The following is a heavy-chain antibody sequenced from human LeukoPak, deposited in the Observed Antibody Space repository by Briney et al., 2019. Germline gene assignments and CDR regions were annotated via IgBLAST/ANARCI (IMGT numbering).Heavy chain of an antibody. CDR2: ISWNSGSI. Sequence: PGGSLRLSCAASGFTFDDYAMHWVRQAPGKGLEWVSGISWNSGSIGYADSVKGRFTISRDNAKNSLYLQMNSLRAEDTAVYYCARDYYDSSGYSLHNYYYYYGMDVWGQGTTVTVSS. J-gene: IGHJ6*02. CDR3: ARDYYDSSGYSLHNYYYYYGMDV. CDR1: GFTFDDYA. D-gene: IGHD3-22*01. V-gene: IGHV3-9*01.